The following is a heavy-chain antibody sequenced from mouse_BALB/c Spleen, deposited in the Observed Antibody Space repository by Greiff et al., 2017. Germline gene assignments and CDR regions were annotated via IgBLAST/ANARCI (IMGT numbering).Heavy chain of an antibody. CDR3: ARGGGYDKRYAMDY. D-gene: IGHD2-2*01. J-gene: IGHJ4*01. CDR2: INPSNGRT. V-gene: IGHV1S81*02. Sequence: QVQLQQSGAELVKPGASVKLSCKASGYTFTSYWMHWVKQRPGQGLEWIGEINPSNGRTNYNEKFKSKATLTVDKSSSTAYMQLSSLTSEDSAVYYCARGGGYDKRYAMDYWGQGTSVTVSS. CDR1: GYTFTSYW.